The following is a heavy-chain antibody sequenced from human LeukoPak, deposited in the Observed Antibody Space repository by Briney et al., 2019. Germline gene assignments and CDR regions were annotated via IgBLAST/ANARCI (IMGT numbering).Heavy chain of an antibody. CDR1: GYTFTGYY. J-gene: IGHJ4*02. CDR3: ARAPYSSSWYGEYYFDY. D-gene: IGHD6-13*01. Sequence: ASVKVSCKASGYTFTGYYMHWVRQAPGRGLEWMGRINPNSGGTNYAQKFQGRVTMTRDTSISTAYMELSRLRSDDTAVYYCARAPYSSSWYGEYYFDYWGQGTLVTVSS. V-gene: IGHV1-2*06. CDR2: INPNSGGT.